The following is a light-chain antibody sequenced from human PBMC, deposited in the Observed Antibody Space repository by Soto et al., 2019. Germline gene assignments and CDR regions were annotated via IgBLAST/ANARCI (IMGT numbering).Light chain of an antibody. J-gene: IGKJ1*01. Sequence: PVPRGDPATLSGRSTHHPLHSSRYNYLAWYLQKPGQSPQLLIYLGSSRSSGVPDRFSCSGSGTDFTLKIVRVEAEDGGVYCYKQAKQPWTFGQGTKVDI. CDR3: KQAKQPWT. CDR2: LGS. V-gene: IGKV2-28*01. CDR1: HHPLHSSRYNY.